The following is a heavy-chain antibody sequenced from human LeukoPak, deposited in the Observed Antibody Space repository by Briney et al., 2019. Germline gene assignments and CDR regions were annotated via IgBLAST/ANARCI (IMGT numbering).Heavy chain of an antibody. J-gene: IGHJ4*02. CDR2: INPNSGGT. CDR1: GYTFTGYY. CDR3: ARETDYDFWSGYPQGYFDY. D-gene: IGHD3-3*01. V-gene: IGHV1-2*04. Sequence: GASVKVSCKASGYTFTGYYMHWVRQAPGQGLEWMGWINPNSGGTNYAQKFQGWVTMTRDTSISTAYMELSRLRSDDTAVYYCARETDYDFWSGYPQGYFDYWGQGTLVTVSS.